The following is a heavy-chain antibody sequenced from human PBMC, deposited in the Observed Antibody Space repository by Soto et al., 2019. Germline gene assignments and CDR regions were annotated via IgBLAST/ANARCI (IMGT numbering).Heavy chain of an antibody. CDR2: MNPNSGNT. J-gene: IGHJ6*02. CDR3: ARGRRHSYGYWYYYNYGMDV. Sequence: QVQLVQSGAEVKKPGASVKVSCKASGYTFTSYDINWVRQATGQGLEWMGWMNPNSGNTGYAQKFQGRVTMTRNTSISTAYMELSSLRSEDTAVYYCARGRRHSYGYWYYYNYGMDVWGQGTTVTVSS. CDR1: GYTFTSYD. V-gene: IGHV1-8*01. D-gene: IGHD5-18*01.